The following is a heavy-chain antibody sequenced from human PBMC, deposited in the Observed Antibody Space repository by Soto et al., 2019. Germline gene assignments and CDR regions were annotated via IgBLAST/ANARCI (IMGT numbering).Heavy chain of an antibody. CDR2: VSHIGST. CDR3: SRIAVSGPRTGFDY. D-gene: IGHD6-19*01. V-gene: IGHV4-39*01. J-gene: IGHJ4*02. Sequence: SETLSLTWSVSGGSISNSSYLWGWVRQPPGKGLQWIGSVSHIGSTNYNPSLKSRLTISVGTSKTQSSLRLDSVTAADTAVYYCSRIAVSGPRTGFDYWGQGILVTVSS. CDR1: GGSISNSSYL.